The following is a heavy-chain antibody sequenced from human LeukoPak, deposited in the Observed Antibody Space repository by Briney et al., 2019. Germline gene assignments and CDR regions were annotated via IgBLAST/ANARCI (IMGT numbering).Heavy chain of an antibody. CDR1: GFIFSSYS. Sequence: GGSLRLSCVASGFIFSSYSMNWVRQAPGKGLEWVSYISTSSNTIYYADSMKGRFTISRDNAKNSLYLQMNSLRAEDTAVYYCARGGEYSSSSLAYWGQGTLVTVS. CDR3: ARGGEYSSSSLAY. J-gene: IGHJ4*02. CDR2: ISTSSNTI. V-gene: IGHV3-48*04. D-gene: IGHD6-6*01.